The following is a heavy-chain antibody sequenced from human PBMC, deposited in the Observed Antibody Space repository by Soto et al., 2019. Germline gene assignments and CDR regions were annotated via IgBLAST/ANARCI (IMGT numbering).Heavy chain of an antibody. J-gene: IGHJ4*02. CDR1: GFTFSSYS. Sequence: EVQLVESGGGLVKPGGSLRLSCAASGFTFSSYSMNWVRQAPGKGLEWVSSISSSSSYIYYADSVKGRFTISRDNAKNSLYLQMNSLRAEDTAVYYCARDMKDPAEVDWLRGGVVYWGQGTLVTVSS. V-gene: IGHV3-21*01. CDR2: ISSSSSYI. D-gene: IGHD3-9*01. CDR3: ARDMKDPAEVDWLRGGVVY.